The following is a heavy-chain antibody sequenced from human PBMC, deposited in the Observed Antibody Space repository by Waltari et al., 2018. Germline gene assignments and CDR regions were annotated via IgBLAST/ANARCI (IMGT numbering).Heavy chain of an antibody. J-gene: IGHJ5*01. D-gene: IGHD3-3*01. CDR1: GGSFSGYN. CDR3: ARLDICFPECFDS. V-gene: IGHV4-34*01. CDR2: INSSGST. Sequence: QVQLQQWGAGLLKPSETLSLTCAVSGGSFSGYNWNWIRQPPGKGPEWVGQINSSGSTNSNPSLKSRVTMSVDTSRSQVSLKLSSVTAADTAIYYCARLDICFPECFDSWGQGTLVTVSS.